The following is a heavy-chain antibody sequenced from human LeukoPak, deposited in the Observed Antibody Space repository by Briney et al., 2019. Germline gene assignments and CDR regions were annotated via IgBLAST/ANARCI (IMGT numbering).Heavy chain of an antibody. CDR2: ISYDGSNK. CDR1: GFTFSSYA. CDR3: ARGSDHGKYYYNSSGSPI. Sequence: GGSLRLSCAASGFTFSSYAMHWVRQAPGKGLEWVAVISYDGSNKYYADSVKGRFTISRDNSKNTLYLQMNSLRAEDTAVYYCARGSDHGKYYYNSSGSPIWGQGTLVTVSS. D-gene: IGHD3-22*01. V-gene: IGHV3-30-3*01. J-gene: IGHJ4*02.